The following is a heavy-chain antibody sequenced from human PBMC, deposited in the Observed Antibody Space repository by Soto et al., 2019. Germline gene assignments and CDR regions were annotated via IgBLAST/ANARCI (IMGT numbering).Heavy chain of an antibody. CDR3: ARVMGSSWYKDYYYGMDV. D-gene: IGHD6-13*01. V-gene: IGHV1-46*01. Sequence: ASVKVSCKASGYTFTSYYMHWVRQAPGQGLEWMGIINPSGGSTSYAQKFQGRVTMTRDTSTSTVYMELSSLRSEDTAVYYCARVMGSSWYKDYYYGMDVWGQGTTVTAP. CDR1: GYTFTSYY. J-gene: IGHJ6*02. CDR2: INPSGGST.